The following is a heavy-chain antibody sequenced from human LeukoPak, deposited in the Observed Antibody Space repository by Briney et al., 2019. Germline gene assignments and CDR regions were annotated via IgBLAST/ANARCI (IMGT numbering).Heavy chain of an antibody. Sequence: PSETLSLTSTVSGGSISSYYWSWIRQPPGKGLEWIGYIYYSGSTNYNPSLKSRVTISVDTSKNQFSLKLSSVTAADTAVYYCARAEYFDFFGYWGQGTLVTVSS. CDR2: IYYSGST. D-gene: IGHD3-9*01. CDR3: ARAEYFDFFGY. V-gene: IGHV4-59*01. J-gene: IGHJ4*02. CDR1: GGSISSYY.